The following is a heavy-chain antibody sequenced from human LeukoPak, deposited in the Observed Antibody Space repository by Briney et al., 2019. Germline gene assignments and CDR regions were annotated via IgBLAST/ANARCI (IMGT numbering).Heavy chain of an antibody. Sequence: PSETLSLTCTVSGGSISSSSYYWGWIRQPPGKGLEWIGYIYYSGSTNYNPSPKSRVTISVDTSKNQFSLKLSSVTAADTAVYYCARDRGSYYYDSSGTYYFDYWGQGTLVTVSS. J-gene: IGHJ4*02. CDR3: ARDRGSYYYDSSGTYYFDY. V-gene: IGHV4-61*01. CDR1: GGSISSSSYY. D-gene: IGHD3-22*01. CDR2: IYYSGST.